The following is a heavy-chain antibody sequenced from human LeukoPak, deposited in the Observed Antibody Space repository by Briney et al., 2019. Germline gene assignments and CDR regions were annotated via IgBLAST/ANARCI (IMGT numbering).Heavy chain of an antibody. V-gene: IGHV3-48*03. CDR3: ARDSSGWYYFDY. D-gene: IGHD6-19*01. CDR1: GFTFSNYE. CDR2: ISSSSGSTI. J-gene: IGHJ4*02. Sequence: GGSLRLSCAASGFTFSNYEMNCVRQAPGKGLEWVSYISSSSGSTIYYADSVKGRFTIPRDNAKNSLYLQMNSLRAEYTAVYYCARDSSGWYYFDYWGQGTLVTVSS.